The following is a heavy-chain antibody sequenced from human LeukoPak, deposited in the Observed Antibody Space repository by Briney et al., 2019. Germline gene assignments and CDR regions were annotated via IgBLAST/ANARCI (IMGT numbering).Heavy chain of an antibody. CDR2: FDPEDGET. J-gene: IGHJ5*02. Sequence: ASVKVSCKVSGYTLTELSMHWVRQAPGKGLEWMGGFDPEDGETIYAQEFQGRVTMTEDTSTDTAYMELSSLRSEDTAVYYCATAKPRLNWFDPWGQGTLVTVSS. CDR3: ATAKPRLNWFDP. CDR1: GYTLTELS. D-gene: IGHD6-19*01. V-gene: IGHV1-24*01.